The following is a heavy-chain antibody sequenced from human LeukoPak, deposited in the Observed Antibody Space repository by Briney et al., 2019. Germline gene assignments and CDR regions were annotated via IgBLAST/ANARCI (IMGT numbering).Heavy chain of an antibody. CDR3: ARGGPNSGGWILDH. D-gene: IGHD6-19*01. V-gene: IGHV1-3*03. CDR1: GYTFTSYA. J-gene: IGHJ4*02. Sequence: ASVKVSCKASGYTFTSYAMHWVRQAPGQRLEWMGCINGDNGNTQYSQKFQGRVAFTRDTSASTAYMELSSLTSEDMAVFYCARGGPNSGGWILDHWGQGTLVSDSS. CDR2: INGDNGNT.